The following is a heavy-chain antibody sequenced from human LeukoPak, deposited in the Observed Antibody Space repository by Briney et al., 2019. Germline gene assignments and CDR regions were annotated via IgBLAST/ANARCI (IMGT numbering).Heavy chain of an antibody. J-gene: IGHJ4*02. CDR2: ISYDGSNK. D-gene: IGHD3-16*02. V-gene: IGHV3-30*04. CDR1: GFTFSTYA. CDR3: AAAPQTHRYLGY. Sequence: PGGSLRLSCAASGFTFSTYATHWVRQAPGKGLEWVAVISYDGSNKNYADSVKGRFTISRDKSKNTLYLQMNSLRAEDTSVYYCAAAPQTHRYLGYWGQGTLVTVSS.